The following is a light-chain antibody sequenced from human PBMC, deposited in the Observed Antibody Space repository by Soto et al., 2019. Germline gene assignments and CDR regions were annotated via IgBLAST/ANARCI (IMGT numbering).Light chain of an antibody. CDR2: EVV. CDR1: QHDIGLYDF. CDR3: KSYAGINPYA. J-gene: IGLJ1*01. Sequence: QSVLTQPPSAAGSPGQSDTISCTGTQHDIGLYDFVSWYQHHPGKAPRLIIYEVVQRPSGVPDRFSGSKPGNTASLTVSGVQAADELDYFCKSYAGINPYAFGRGTEFTVL. V-gene: IGLV2-8*01.